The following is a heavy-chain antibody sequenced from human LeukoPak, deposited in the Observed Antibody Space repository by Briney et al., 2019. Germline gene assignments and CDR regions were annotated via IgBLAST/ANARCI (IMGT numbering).Heavy chain of an antibody. CDR2: ISYDGSNK. CDR1: GFTFSSYG. D-gene: IGHD1-26*01. V-gene: IGHV3-30*03. Sequence: HPGRSLRLSCAASGFTFSSYGMHWVRQAPGKGLEWVAVISYDGSNKYYADSVEGRFTISRDNSKNTLYLQMNSLRAEDTAVYYCARESGSYTPFDYWGQGTLVTVSS. J-gene: IGHJ4*02. CDR3: ARESGSYTPFDY.